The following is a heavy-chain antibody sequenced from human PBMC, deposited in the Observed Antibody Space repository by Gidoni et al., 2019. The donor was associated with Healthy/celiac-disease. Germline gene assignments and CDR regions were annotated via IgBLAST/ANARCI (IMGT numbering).Heavy chain of an antibody. V-gene: IGHV1-69*09. CDR1: GRPFRRNA. D-gene: IGHD4-17*01. CDR3: ARADYGDPTLGENWFDP. J-gene: IGHJ5*02. CDR2: IIPILGIA. Sequence: QVQLVQSGAEVKKPGSSVKVSCKASGRPFRRNAISRVRQAPGQGLEWRGRIIPILGIANYAQKFQGRVTITADKSTSTAYMELSSLRSEDTAVYYCARADYGDPTLGENWFDPWGQGTLVTVSS.